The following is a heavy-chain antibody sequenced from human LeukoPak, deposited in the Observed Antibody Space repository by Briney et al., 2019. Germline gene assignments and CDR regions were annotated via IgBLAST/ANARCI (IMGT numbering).Heavy chain of an antibody. D-gene: IGHD3-10*01. CDR3: ARDGVLWFGELSHYYMDV. J-gene: IGHJ6*03. V-gene: IGHV1-46*01. Sequence: ASVKVSCKASGYTFTRYYMHWVRQAPGQGLEWMGIIKPSGGSTSYARKFQGRVTMTRDTSTSTVYMELSSLRSEDTAVYYCARDGVLWFGELSHYYMDVWGKGTTVTVSS. CDR2: IKPSGGST. CDR1: GYTFTRYY.